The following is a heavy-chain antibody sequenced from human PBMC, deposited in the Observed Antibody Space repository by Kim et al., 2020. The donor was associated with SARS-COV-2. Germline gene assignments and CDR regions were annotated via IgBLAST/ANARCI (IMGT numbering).Heavy chain of an antibody. V-gene: IGHV3-53*04. J-gene: IGHJ2*01. CDR3: ARAECGGDCYDNWYFDL. D-gene: IGHD2-21*02. Sequence: VKSHFTIAKHNSKNTLYIQMTSLRAEDTAVYYCARAECGGDCYDNWYFDLWGRGTLVTVSS.